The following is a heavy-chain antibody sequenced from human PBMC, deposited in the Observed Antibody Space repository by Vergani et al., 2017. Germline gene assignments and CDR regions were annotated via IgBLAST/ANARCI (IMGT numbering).Heavy chain of an antibody. J-gene: IGHJ4*02. CDR1: GYTLTELS. Sequence: QVQLVQSGAEVKKPGASVKVSCKVSGYTLTELSMHWVRQAPGKGLEWMGGFDPEDGETMYAQKFQGRVTMTEDTSTDTAYMELGSLRAEDTAVYYCATRPSRRWIVDTAMVRVFDYWGQGTLVTVSS. D-gene: IGHD5-18*01. V-gene: IGHV1-24*01. CDR2: FDPEDGET. CDR3: ATRPSRRWIVDTAMVRVFDY.